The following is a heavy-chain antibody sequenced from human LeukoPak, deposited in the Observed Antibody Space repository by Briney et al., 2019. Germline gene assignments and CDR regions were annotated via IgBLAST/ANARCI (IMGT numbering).Heavy chain of an antibody. V-gene: IGHV5-51*01. CDR1: GFTFNNYW. CDR3: ARLQLGQSGLAPFDY. J-gene: IGHJ4*02. Sequence: GESLKISCKASGFTFNNYWIGWVRQMPGKGLERMGIIYAGDSDTRYSPSFQGQVTISVDRSISTAYLQWTGLKASDTAMYYCARLQLGQSGLAPFDYWGQGTLATVSS. CDR2: IYAGDSDT. D-gene: IGHD5-24*01.